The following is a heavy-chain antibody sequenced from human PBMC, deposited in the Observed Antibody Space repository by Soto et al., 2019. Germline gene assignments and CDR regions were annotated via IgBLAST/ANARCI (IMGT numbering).Heavy chain of an antibody. Sequence: GESLKISCKGSGYSFTIYCIGWVLQMPWKGLEWMGIIYPGDSDTRYSPSFQGQVTISADKSISTAYLQWSSLKASDTAMYYCARHVGDDSSGYYYVGDYWGQGTLVTVSS. V-gene: IGHV5-51*01. CDR3: ARHVGDDSSGYYYVGDY. CDR2: IYPGDSDT. J-gene: IGHJ4*02. CDR1: GYSFTIYC. D-gene: IGHD3-22*01.